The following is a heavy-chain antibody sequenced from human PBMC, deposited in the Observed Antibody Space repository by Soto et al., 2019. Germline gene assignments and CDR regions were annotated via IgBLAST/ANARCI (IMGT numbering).Heavy chain of an antibody. CDR3: EGRDDPFHV. V-gene: IGHV3-33*01. Sequence: QVQLVESGGGVVQPERSLRLSCVATGLTFSNYGIHWVRQAPGRGLECVAVIWHDGSQKYSADSVRGRFTISRDNSKNTVYLQMNSLRAEDTAVYYCEGRDDPFHVWGQGTMVTVSS. CDR2: IWHDGSQK. J-gene: IGHJ3*01. CDR1: GLTFSNYG.